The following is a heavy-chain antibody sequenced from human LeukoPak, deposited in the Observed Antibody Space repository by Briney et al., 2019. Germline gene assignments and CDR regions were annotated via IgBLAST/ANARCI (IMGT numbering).Heavy chain of an antibody. CDR3: ARDSGSYGNWFDP. CDR1: GGSISSHY. D-gene: IGHD1-26*01. Sequence: SETLSLTCTVSGGSISSHYWSWIRQPPGKGLEWIGYIYYSGSTNYNPSLKSRVTISVDTSKNQFSLKLSSVTAADTAAYYCARDSGSYGNWFDPWGQGTLVTVSS. J-gene: IGHJ5*02. CDR2: IYYSGST. V-gene: IGHV4-59*11.